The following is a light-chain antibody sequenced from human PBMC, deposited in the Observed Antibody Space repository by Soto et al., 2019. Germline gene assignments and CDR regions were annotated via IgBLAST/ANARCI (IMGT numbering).Light chain of an antibody. CDR1: SSDVGGYNY. CDR3: CSYAGSYTLGV. V-gene: IGLV2-11*01. CDR2: DVS. J-gene: IGLJ1*01. Sequence: ALTQPRSVSGSPGQSVTISCTGTSSDVGGYNYVSWYQQHPGKAPKLMIYDVSKRPSGVPDRFSGSKSGNTASLTISGLQAEDEADYYCCSYAGSYTLGVFGTGTKVTVL.